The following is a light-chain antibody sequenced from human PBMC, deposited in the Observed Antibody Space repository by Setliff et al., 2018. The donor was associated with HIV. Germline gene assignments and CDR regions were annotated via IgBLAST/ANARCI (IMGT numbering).Light chain of an antibody. Sequence: VLTQPASVSGSPGQSITISCTGTSSDVGGYNFVSWYQQHPGKAPKLMIYEVTNRPSGVSNRFSGSKSDNTASLTISGLQAEDEADYYCSSYTSNTTVIFGGGTKVTVL. CDR1: SSDVGGYNF. V-gene: IGLV2-14*01. J-gene: IGLJ2*01. CDR3: SSYTSNTTVI. CDR2: EVT.